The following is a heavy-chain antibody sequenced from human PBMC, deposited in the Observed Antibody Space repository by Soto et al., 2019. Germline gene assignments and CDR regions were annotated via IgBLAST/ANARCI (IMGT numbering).Heavy chain of an antibody. CDR3: ARQWIVVVVAATQGWFDP. J-gene: IGHJ5*02. CDR1: GGSISSGGYS. D-gene: IGHD2-15*01. Sequence: PSETLSLTCAVSGGSISSGGYSWSWILQPPGKGLEWIGYMYHSGSTYYNPSLKSRVTISIDRSKNQFSLKLSSVTAADTAVYYCARQWIVVVVAATQGWFDPWGQGTLVTVSS. V-gene: IGHV4-30-2*01. CDR2: MYHSGST.